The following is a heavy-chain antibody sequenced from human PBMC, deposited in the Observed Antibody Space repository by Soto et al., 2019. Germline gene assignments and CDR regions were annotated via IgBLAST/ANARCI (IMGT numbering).Heavy chain of an antibody. CDR3: TKDLSGGSLSLGYYLDY. CDR2: FNWNSGNI. V-gene: IGHV3-9*01. Sequence: EVQLVESGGSLVQPGRSLRLSCAASGFTFGDYDMHWVRQAPGKGLEWVSGFNWNSGNIGYADSVKGRFTISRDNANNSLYLQMNSLRAEDTAFYYCTKDLSGGSLSLGYYLDYWGHRTLVIVSS. CDR1: GFTFGDYD. J-gene: IGHJ4*01. D-gene: IGHD3-10*01.